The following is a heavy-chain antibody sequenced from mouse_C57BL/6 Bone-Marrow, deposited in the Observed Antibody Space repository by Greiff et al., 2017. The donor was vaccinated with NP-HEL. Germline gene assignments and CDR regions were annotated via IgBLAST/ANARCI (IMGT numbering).Heavy chain of an antibody. CDR2: IWSGGST. CDR1: GFSLTSYG. Sequence: QVQLKQSGPGLVQPSQSLSITCTVSGFSLTSYGVHWVRQSPGKGLEWLGVIWSGGSTDYNAAFISRLSISKDNSKSQVFFKMNSLQADDTAIYYCAMYYYGSTLYWYFDVWGTGTTVTVSS. CDR3: AMYYYGSTLYWYFDV. V-gene: IGHV2-2*01. J-gene: IGHJ1*03. D-gene: IGHD1-1*01.